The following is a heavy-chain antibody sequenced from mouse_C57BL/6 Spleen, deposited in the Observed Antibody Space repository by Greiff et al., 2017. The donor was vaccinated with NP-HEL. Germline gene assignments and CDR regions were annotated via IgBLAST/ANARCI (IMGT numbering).Heavy chain of an antibody. J-gene: IGHJ2*01. CDR2: IDPSDSET. D-gene: IGHD1-1*01. CDR3: ERINYYGSVSFDY. V-gene: IGHV1-52*01. CDR1: GYTFTSYW. Sequence: QVHVKQPGAELVRPGSSVKLSCKASGYTFTSYWMHWVKQRPIQGLEWIGNIDPSDSETHYNQKFKDKATLTVDKSSSTAYMQLSSLTSEDSAVYYCERINYYGSVSFDYWGQGTTLTVSS.